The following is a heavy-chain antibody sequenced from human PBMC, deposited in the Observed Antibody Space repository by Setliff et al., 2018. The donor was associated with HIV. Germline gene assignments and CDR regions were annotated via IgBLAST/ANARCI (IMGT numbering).Heavy chain of an antibody. CDR1: GYTFTGYF. J-gene: IGHJ3*02. CDR2: INPNTGDT. CDR3: AREYDVLTGYYISAFDI. Sequence: ASVKVSCKASGYTFTGYFIHWVRQAPGQGLEWMGRINPNTGDTNYAQKFQDRVTMTRDTSINTAYMELSRLRSDDTAVYCCAREYDVLTGYYISAFDIWGQGTMVTVS. D-gene: IGHD3-9*01. V-gene: IGHV1-2*06.